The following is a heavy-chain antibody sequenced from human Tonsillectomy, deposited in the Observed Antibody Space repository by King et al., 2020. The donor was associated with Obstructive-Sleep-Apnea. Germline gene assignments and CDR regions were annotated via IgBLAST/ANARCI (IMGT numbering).Heavy chain of an antibody. CDR2: INSDGSST. D-gene: IGHD1-26*01. J-gene: IGHJ4*02. Sequence: VQLVESGGGLVQPGGSLRLSCAASGFTFRTFRMHWGRQAPGEGRVWVSSINSDGSSTIYADFVKGRFTISRDNAKNTLYLQMNSLRAEDTAVFYCARDRGGAGPTTTDYWGQGTLVTVSS. CDR3: ARDRGGAGPTTTDY. V-gene: IGHV3-74*01. CDR1: GFTFRTFR.